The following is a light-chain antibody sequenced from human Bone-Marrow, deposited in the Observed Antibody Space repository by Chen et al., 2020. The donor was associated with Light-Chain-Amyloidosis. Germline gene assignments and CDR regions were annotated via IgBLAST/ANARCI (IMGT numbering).Light chain of an antibody. CDR1: SSDVGGDNH. V-gene: IGLV2-14*01. CDR2: EVT. J-gene: IGLJ1*01. Sequence: QSARTQPSSGSGSPGQSITISCPGTSSDVGGDNHVSWYQQHPDKAPKLMIYEVTNRPSWVPDRFSGSKSDNTASLTISGLQTEDEADYFCSSYTITNTLVFGSGTRVTVL. CDR3: SSYTITNTLV.